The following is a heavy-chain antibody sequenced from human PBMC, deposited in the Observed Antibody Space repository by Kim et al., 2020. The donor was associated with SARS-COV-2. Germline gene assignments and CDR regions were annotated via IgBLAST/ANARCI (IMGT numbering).Heavy chain of an antibody. D-gene: IGHD2-15*01. CDR2: IWYDGSNK. V-gene: IGHV3-33*01. CDR1: GFTFSSYG. J-gene: IGHJ6*02. Sequence: GGSLRLSCAASGFTFSSYGMHWVRQAPGKGLEWVAVIWYDGSNKYYADSVKGRFTISRDNSKNTLYLQMNSLRAEDTAVYYCAREGKVGVVVAATVEYYYYYYGMDVWGQGTTVTVSS. CDR3: AREGKVGVVVAATVEYYYYYYGMDV.